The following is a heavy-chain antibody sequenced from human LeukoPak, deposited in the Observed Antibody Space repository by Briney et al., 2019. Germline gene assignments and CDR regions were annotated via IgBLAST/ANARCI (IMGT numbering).Heavy chain of an antibody. D-gene: IGHD3-10*01. V-gene: IGHV1-2*04. J-gene: IGHJ4*02. CDR3: TRDNRGILWFGAPRLFYFDY. CDR1: GYTFTGYY. CDR2: INPNSGGT. Sequence: ASVKVSCKASGYTFTGYYTRWVRQAPGQGLEWMGWINPNSGGTNYAQKFQGWVTMTRDTSISTAYMELSRLRSDDTAVYYCTRDNRGILWFGAPRLFYFDYWGQGTLVTVSS.